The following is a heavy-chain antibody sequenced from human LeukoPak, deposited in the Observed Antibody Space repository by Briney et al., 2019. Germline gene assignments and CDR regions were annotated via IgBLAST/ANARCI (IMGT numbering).Heavy chain of an antibody. CDR3: ARAPYSSSSVCDY. V-gene: IGHV3-21*01. Sequence: GGSLRLSCAASGFTFSSYSMNWVRQAPGKGLEWVSSISSSSSYIYYADSVKGRFTISRDNAKNSLYLQMNSLRAEDTAVYYCARAPYSSSSVCDYWGQGTLVTVSS. CDR1: GFTFSSYS. J-gene: IGHJ4*02. CDR2: ISSSSSYI. D-gene: IGHD6-6*01.